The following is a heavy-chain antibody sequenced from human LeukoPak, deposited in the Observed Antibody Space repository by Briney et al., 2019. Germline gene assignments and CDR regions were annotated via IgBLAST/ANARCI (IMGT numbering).Heavy chain of an antibody. D-gene: IGHD2-2*01. Sequence: SETLSLTCTVSGASISNGRNYWGWIRQPPGKGLEWIASTYYSGRTDYNPSLKSRVSVSVDTSKNQLSLKLYSVTAADTAMYYCARHLSGTAMAHYFDYWGQGTVVTVSS. V-gene: IGHV4-39*01. CDR1: GASISNGRNY. J-gene: IGHJ4*02. CDR3: ARHLSGTAMAHYFDY. CDR2: TYYSGRT.